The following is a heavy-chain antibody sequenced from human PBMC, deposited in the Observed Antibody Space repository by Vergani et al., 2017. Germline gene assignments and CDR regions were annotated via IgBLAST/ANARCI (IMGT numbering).Heavy chain of an antibody. Sequence: QVQLVESGGGVVQPGRSLRLSCAASGFTFSSYGMHWVRQAPGKGLEWVAVISYDGSNKYYADSVKGRFTISRDNSKNTLYLQMNSLRAEDTAVYYCAKVMGATTAYAFDIWGQGTMVTVSS. CDR1: GFTFSSYG. CDR2: ISYDGSNK. CDR3: AKVMGATTAYAFDI. J-gene: IGHJ3*02. V-gene: IGHV3-30*18. D-gene: IGHD1-26*01.